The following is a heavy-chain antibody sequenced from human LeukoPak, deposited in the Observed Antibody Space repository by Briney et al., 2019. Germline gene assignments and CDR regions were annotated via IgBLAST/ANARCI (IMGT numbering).Heavy chain of an antibody. Sequence: GGSLRLSCAASGFSFSSYAMNWVRQAPGKGLEWVSCIDSGSSYLYYADSVKGRFTISRDNSKNTLYLQMNSLRAEDTAVYYCAKGGGWLYYFDYWGQGTLVTVSS. J-gene: IGHJ4*02. CDR2: IDSGSSYL. D-gene: IGHD4-23*01. CDR1: GFSFSSYA. V-gene: IGHV3-21*04. CDR3: AKGGGWLYYFDY.